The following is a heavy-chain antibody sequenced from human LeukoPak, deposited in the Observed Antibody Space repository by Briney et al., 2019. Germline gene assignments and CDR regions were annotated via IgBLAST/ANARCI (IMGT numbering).Heavy chain of an antibody. CDR2: IFYSGST. Sequence: SETLSLTCTVSGASISSYYWSWIRQPPGEGLEWIGYIFYSGSTLYNPTLQSRVTISVDTSKNQFSLKLTSVTAADTAVYYCASGPYPAAGTDHQFDYWGQGTLVTVSS. CDR1: GASISSYY. V-gene: IGHV4-59*01. J-gene: IGHJ4*02. CDR3: ASGPYPAAGTDHQFDY. D-gene: IGHD6-13*01.